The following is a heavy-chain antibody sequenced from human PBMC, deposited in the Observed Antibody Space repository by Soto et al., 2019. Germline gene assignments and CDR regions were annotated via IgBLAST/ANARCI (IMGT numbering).Heavy chain of an antibody. CDR1: GGSMSKFY. J-gene: IGHJ5*02. CDR3: VRDGSKTLRDCFDP. V-gene: IGHV4-4*07. Sequence: QVQVQESGPGLVKPSETLSLTCSVSGGSMSKFYWSWIRKTAGKGLEWMGRVYATGTSDYNPSLRSRIAMSLDISKKTFSLRLRSVTAADTGVYYCVRDGSKTLRDCFDPWGQGILVTVSS. D-gene: IGHD4-17*01. CDR2: VYATGTS.